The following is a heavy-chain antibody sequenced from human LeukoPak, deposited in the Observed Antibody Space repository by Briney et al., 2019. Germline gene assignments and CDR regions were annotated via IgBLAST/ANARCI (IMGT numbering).Heavy chain of an antibody. CDR1: GGSISSYY. D-gene: IGHD3-10*01. J-gene: IGHJ6*02. V-gene: IGHV4-59*01. Sequence: SETLSLTCTVSGGSISSYYWSWIRQPPGKGLEWIGYIYYSGSTNYNPSPKSRVTISVDTSKNQFSLNLSSVTAADTAVYYCARFGVRGTYYGMDVWGQGTTVTVSS. CDR3: ARFGVRGTYYGMDV. CDR2: IYYSGST.